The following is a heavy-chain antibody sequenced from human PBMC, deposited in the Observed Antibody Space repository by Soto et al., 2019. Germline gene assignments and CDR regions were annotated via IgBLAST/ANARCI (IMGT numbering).Heavy chain of an antibody. CDR2: IYSGGST. D-gene: IGHD3-22*01. V-gene: IGHV3-53*01. Sequence: PGGSLRLSCASSGFTVSSNYMSWVRQAPGKGLEWVSVIYSGGSTYYADSVKGRFTISRDNSKNTLYLQMNSLGAEDTAVYYCARYDSSGYYWPYYYYGMDVWGQGTTVTVSS. J-gene: IGHJ6*02. CDR1: GFTVSSNY. CDR3: ARYDSSGYYWPYYYYGMDV.